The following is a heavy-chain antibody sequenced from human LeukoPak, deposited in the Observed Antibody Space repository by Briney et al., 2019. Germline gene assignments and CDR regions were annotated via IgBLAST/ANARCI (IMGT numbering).Heavy chain of an antibody. Sequence: SETLSLTCTVSGDSIRSYYWNWVRQPPGKSLEWIGFTHYSGSTFYNPSLKSRVTTLVDTSKNQFSLKLRFVTAADTAMYYCATWEDTFRAFDVWGKGTMVTVSS. V-gene: IGHV4-59*08. D-gene: IGHD1-26*01. CDR3: ATWEDTFRAFDV. CDR2: THYSGST. J-gene: IGHJ3*01. CDR1: GDSIRSYY.